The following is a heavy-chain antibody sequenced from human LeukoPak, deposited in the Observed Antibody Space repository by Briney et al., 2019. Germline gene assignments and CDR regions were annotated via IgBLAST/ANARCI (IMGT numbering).Heavy chain of an antibody. CDR3: ASNYPPFWSGYYSSGSYGMDV. V-gene: IGHV3-21*01. CDR2: ISSSSSYI. D-gene: IGHD3-3*01. J-gene: IGHJ6*02. Sequence: PGGSLRLSCAASGFTFSSYSMNWVRQAPGKGLEWVSSISSSSSYIYYADSVKGRFTISRDNSKNTLYLQMNSLRAEDTAVYYCASNYPPFWSGYYSSGSYGMDVWGQGTTVTVSS. CDR1: GFTFSSYS.